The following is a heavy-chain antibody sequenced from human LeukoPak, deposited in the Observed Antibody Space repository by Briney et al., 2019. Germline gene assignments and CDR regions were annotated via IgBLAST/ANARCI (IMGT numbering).Heavy chain of an antibody. D-gene: IGHD3-22*01. CDR3: AKNYDSSGYYPGSFGY. CDR2: ISGSDGST. Sequence: GGSLRLSCAASGFTFSSYAMSWVRQAPGKGLEWVSAISGSDGSTYYADSVKGRFTISRDNSKNTLYLQMNSLRAEDTAVYYCAKNYDSSGYYPGSFGYWGQGTLVTVSS. V-gene: IGHV3-23*01. J-gene: IGHJ4*02. CDR1: GFTFSSYA.